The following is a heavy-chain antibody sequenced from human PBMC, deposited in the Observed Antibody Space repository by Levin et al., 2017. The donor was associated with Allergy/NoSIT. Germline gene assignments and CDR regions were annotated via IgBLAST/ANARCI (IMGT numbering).Heavy chain of an antibody. D-gene: IGHD4-11*01. CDR2: ISYDGSNK. V-gene: IGHV3-30-3*01. J-gene: IGHJ6*03. CDR3: ARDTDSTVTYYYYYYMDV. Sequence: SCAASGFTFSSYAMHWVRQAPGKGLEWVAVISYDGSNKYYADSVKGRFTISRDNSKNTLYLQMNSLRAEDTAVYYCARDTDSTVTYYYYYYMDVWGKGTTVTVSS. CDR1: GFTFSSYA.